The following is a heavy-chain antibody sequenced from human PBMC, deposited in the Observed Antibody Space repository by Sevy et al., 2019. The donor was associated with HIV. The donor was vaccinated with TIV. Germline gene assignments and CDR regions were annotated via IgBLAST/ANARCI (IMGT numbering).Heavy chain of an antibody. CDR3: ASPRLSYGGLFGFDY. J-gene: IGHJ4*02. CDR1: GYTFTGYY. Sequence: ASVKVSCKASGYTFTGYYMHWVRQAPGQGLEWMGWINPNSGGTNYAQKFQGRVTMTRDTSISTAYMELSRLRSDDTAVYYCASPRLSYGGLFGFDYWGQGTLVTVSS. D-gene: IGHD5-18*01. CDR2: INPNSGGT. V-gene: IGHV1-2*02.